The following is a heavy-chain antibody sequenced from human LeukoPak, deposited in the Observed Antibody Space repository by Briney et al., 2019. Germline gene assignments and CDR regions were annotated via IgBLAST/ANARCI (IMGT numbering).Heavy chain of an antibody. CDR1: GGSISSSSHY. CDR3: ARVMQSDAFDI. V-gene: IGHV4-39*07. D-gene: IGHD6-19*01. CDR2: LYYNGSP. J-gene: IGHJ3*02. Sequence: SETLSLTCTVSGGSISSSSHYWGWIRQPPGKGLEWIGSLYYNGSPYYSSSLKSRLSISVDTSKSQLSLKLSSVTAADTAMYYCARVMQSDAFDIWGQGTWVTVSS.